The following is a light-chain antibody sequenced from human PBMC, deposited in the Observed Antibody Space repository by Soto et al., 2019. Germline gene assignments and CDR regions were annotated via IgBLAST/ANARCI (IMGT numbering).Light chain of an antibody. CDR2: GAA. CDR3: QQYHNWPA. V-gene: IGKV3-15*01. J-gene: IGKJ1*01. CDR1: QSVFSS. Sequence: EIVLTQSPATLSVSPGERATLSCRASQSVFSSLAWFQQKPGQAPRLLIYGAATRAKGIPARFSGSGSGTEFSLTISSLQSEDFAVYYCQQYHNWPAFGQGTKVEIK.